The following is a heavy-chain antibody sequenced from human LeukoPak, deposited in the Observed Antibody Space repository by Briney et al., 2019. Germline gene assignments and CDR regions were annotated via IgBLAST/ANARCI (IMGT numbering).Heavy chain of an antibody. D-gene: IGHD1-26*01. CDR1: GYTFTAHY. V-gene: IGHV1-2*02. CDR2: INPKTGGT. Sequence: ASVKVSCTASGYTFTAHYLQWVRQAPGQGLEWMGLINPKTGGTNYAQKFQGRVTMTTDTSISTAYMELNRLRSDDTAVYYCARDIVGPSGGDYWGQGTLVTVSS. J-gene: IGHJ4*02. CDR3: ARDIVGPSGGDY.